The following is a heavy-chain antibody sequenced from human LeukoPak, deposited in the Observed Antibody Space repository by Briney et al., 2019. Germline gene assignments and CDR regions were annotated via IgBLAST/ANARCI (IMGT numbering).Heavy chain of an antibody. CDR1: GFTFSSYA. V-gene: IGHV3-23*01. CDR3: ARDGGDSSGYYWGLGY. Sequence: PGGSLRLSCAASGFTFSSYAMSWVRHDPGKGLEWVSAISGSGGSTYYADSVKGRFTISRDNAKDTLYLQMNSLRPEDTAVYYCARDGGDSSGYYWGLGYWGQGTLVTVSS. D-gene: IGHD3-22*01. J-gene: IGHJ4*02. CDR2: ISGSGGST.